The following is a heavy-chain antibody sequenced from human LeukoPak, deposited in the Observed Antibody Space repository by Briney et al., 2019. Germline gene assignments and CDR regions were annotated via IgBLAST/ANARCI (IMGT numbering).Heavy chain of an antibody. CDR2: INPTGTST. V-gene: IGHV1-46*01. CDR1: GFPVTNYY. Sequence: ASVTVSCKSSGFPVTNYYMHWGRQAPGQGLEWVGIINPTGTSTNYAQQFLSRGTMTRDTSTTTVYMELSSLRSEDTAVYYCAREESGGYFDYWGQGTLVTVSS. CDR3: AREESGGYFDY. D-gene: IGHD2-8*02. J-gene: IGHJ4*02.